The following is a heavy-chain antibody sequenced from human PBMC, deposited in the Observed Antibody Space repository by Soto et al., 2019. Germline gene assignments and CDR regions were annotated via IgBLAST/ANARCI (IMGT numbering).Heavy chain of an antibody. CDR3: GRERQWEPVPY. CDR1: GYSFSNYG. Sequence: VQLVQSGGEVKQPGASVKVSCRASGYSFSNYGITWVRQAPGQGLEWMGWISGYNSNTNYAQKFEGRVRMTKDPTRSTAYLEVRSLRFDDTAVYYCGRERQWEPVPYWGQGTPVTVSS. V-gene: IGHV1-18*01. D-gene: IGHD1-26*01. J-gene: IGHJ4*02. CDR2: ISGYNSNT.